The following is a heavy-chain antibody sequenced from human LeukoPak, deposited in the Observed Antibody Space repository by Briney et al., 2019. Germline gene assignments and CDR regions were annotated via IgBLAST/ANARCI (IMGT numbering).Heavy chain of an antibody. J-gene: IGHJ4*02. D-gene: IGHD4-17*01. V-gene: IGHV1-2*02. CDR1: GYTFTSYD. CDR3: ARIFDYGDYED. CDR2: INPNSGGT. Sequence: ASVKVSCKASGYTFTSYDINWVRQATGQGLEWMGWINPNSGGTNYAQKFQGRVTMTRDTSISTAYMELSRLRSDDTAVYYCARIFDYGDYEDWGQGTLVTVSS.